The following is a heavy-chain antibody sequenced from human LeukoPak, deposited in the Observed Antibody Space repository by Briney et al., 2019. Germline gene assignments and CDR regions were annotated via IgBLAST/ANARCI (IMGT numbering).Heavy chain of an antibody. J-gene: IGHJ4*02. D-gene: IGHD2-2*01. CDR2: IYYSGST. CDR3: ARLGISSTSYYFDY. Sequence: PSETLSLTCTVSGGSISSGSYYWGWIRQPPGKGLEWIGSIYYSGSTYYNPSLKSRVTISVDTSKNQFSLKLSSVTAADTAVYYCARLGISSTSYYFDYWGQGTLVTVSS. CDR1: GGSISSGSYY. V-gene: IGHV4-39*01.